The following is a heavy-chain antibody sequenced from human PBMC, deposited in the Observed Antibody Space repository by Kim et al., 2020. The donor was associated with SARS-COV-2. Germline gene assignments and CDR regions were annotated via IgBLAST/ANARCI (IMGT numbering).Heavy chain of an antibody. V-gene: IGHV3-73*01. J-gene: IGHJ5*02. CDR3: TREDDMWSCYEAWFDP. CDR1: GFNFGGSA. D-gene: IGHD3-3*01. Sequence: GGSLRLSCAASGFNFGGSAMHWVRQAPGKGLEWVGRIKSKINGYATVYAASVKGRFTSSRDDSKNTAYLQMNSLKTEDTAVYYCTREDDMWSCYEAWFDPWGQGTLVTVSS. CDR2: IKSKINGYAT.